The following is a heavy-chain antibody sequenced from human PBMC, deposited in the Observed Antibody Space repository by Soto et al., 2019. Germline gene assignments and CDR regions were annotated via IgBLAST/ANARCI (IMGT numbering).Heavy chain of an antibody. CDR2: IKEDGTER. D-gene: IGHD2-2*01. V-gene: IGHV3-7*03. Sequence: GGFLRLSCAASGFTFSSYRMSRVRQAPGRGLEWVANIKEDGTERYYVDSVKGRFTISRDDAKNSLYLQMSSLRAGDTSVYYCASDLDCSSTICPSTGYWGHGTLVTTSS. J-gene: IGHJ4*01. CDR1: GFTFSSYR. CDR3: ASDLDCSSTICPSTGY.